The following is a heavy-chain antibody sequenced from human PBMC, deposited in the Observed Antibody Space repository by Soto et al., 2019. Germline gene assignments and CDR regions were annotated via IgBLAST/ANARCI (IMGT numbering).Heavy chain of an antibody. V-gene: IGHV3-7*01. Sequence: PGGSLRLSCEASGFRFSAYWMSWVRQAPGKGLEWVANIKQDGSEQYYVDSVKGRFTISRNNAKNSLYLQMYSLRAEDTAVFYCARDFDVWGRGTLVTVSS. J-gene: IGHJ2*01. CDR3: ARDFDV. CDR1: GFRFSAYW. CDR2: IKQDGSEQ.